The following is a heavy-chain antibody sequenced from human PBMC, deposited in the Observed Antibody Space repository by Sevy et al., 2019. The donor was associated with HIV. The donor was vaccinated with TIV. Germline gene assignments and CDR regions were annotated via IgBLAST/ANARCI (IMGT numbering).Heavy chain of an antibody. CDR3: ARVPWDGVVLADY. V-gene: IGHV3-48*02. Sequence: GGSLRLSCAASGFTVSSNYMSWVRQAPGKGLEWVSYISSSSVTIYYADSVKGRFTISRDNAKNSLFLQMNSLRDEDTAVYYCARVPWDGVVLADYWGQGTLVTVSS. D-gene: IGHD3-3*01. J-gene: IGHJ4*02. CDR2: ISSSSVTI. CDR1: GFTVSSNY.